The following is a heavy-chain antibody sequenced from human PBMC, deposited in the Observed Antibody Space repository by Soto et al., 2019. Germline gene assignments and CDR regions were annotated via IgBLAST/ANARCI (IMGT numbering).Heavy chain of an antibody. Sequence: PGGSLRLSCVASGFTFSDYYMNWVRQAPGKGLEWVSSISCVCGSIYYADSVKGRFTISRDNSKNTLYLQMNSLRAEDTAVYYCAKDSEQYYDILTGYYNDAFDIWGQGTMVTVSS. CDR1: GFTFSDYY. V-gene: IGHV3-23*01. J-gene: IGHJ3*02. CDR3: AKDSEQYYDILTGYYNDAFDI. D-gene: IGHD3-9*01. CDR2: ISCVCGSI.